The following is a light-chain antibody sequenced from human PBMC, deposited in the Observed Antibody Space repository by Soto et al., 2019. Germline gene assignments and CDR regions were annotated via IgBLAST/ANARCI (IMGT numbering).Light chain of an antibody. V-gene: IGLV2-18*02. CDR3: SPYTSSSTYV. CDR1: SSDVGNYNR. CDR2: VVS. Sequence: QSVLTQPPSVSGSPGQSVAISCTGTSSDVGNYNRVSWYQQPPGTAPKLMIYVVSNRPSGVPDRFSGSKSGNTASLTISGLQADDEADYYCSPYTSSSTYVFGTGTKVTVL. J-gene: IGLJ1*01.